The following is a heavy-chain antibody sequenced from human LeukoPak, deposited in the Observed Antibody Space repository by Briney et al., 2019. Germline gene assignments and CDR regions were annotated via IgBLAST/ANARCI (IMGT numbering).Heavy chain of an antibody. CDR2: IKQDGSEI. V-gene: IGHV3-7*04. CDR3: ARDGTRGSFDI. J-gene: IGHJ3*02. CDR1: GFTFSSYW. Sequence: GGSLRLSCAASGFTFSSYWMNWVRPAPGKGLERGAKIKQDGSEIYCVYSVKGRFTIYRDNAKIPLYLQMNSLIAEDTAVYYCARDGTRGSFDIWGQGTMVTVSS.